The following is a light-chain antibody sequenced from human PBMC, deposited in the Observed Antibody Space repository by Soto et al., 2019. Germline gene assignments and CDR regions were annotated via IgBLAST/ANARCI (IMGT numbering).Light chain of an antibody. V-gene: IGKV1-5*03. J-gene: IGKJ1*01. Sequence: IQMTQSPSTLSASMGGTVTITCRASESIGRWLAWYQQKPGKVPRLLIYKTSNLESGVPPRFSGSGSGTEFTLTISSLQPDDVATYYCQQYYVNSSFGQGTKVELK. CDR1: ESIGRW. CDR3: QQYYVNSS. CDR2: KTS.